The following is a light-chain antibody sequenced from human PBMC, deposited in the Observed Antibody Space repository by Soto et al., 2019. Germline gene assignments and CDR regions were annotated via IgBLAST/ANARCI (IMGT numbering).Light chain of an antibody. V-gene: IGLV2-8*01. J-gene: IGLJ2*01. CDR3: SSYGAGNIAV. CDR2: EVY. Sequence: QSVLTQPASVSGSPGQSITISCTGTSSDVGAYNFVSWHQQHPGKAPKLMIFEVYKRPSGVPDRFSGSKSGNTASLTVSGLQAEDEADYYCSSYGAGNIAVFGGGTKLTVL. CDR1: SSDVGAYNF.